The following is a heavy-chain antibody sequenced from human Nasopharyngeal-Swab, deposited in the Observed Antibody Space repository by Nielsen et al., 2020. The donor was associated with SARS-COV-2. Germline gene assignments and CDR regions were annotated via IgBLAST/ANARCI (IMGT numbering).Heavy chain of an antibody. Sequence: GESLKISCKGSGYSFTSYWIGWVRQMPGKGLEWMVIIYPGDSDTRYSPSFQGQVTISADKSISTAYLQWSSLKASDTAMYYCARPLESIAAAGICGLFDPWGQGTLVTVSS. D-gene: IGHD6-13*01. CDR1: GYSFTSYW. CDR3: ARPLESIAAAGICGLFDP. J-gene: IGHJ5*02. V-gene: IGHV5-51*01. CDR2: IYPGDSDT.